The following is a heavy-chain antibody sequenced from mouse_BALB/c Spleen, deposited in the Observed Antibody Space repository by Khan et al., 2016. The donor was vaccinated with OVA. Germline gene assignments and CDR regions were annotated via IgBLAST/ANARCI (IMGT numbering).Heavy chain of an antibody. J-gene: IGHJ1*01. CDR2: INTYTGEP. D-gene: IGHD2-1*01. Sequence: QVQLQQSGPELKKPGETVKISCKASGYTFTNYGMNWVKQAPGKGLKWMGWINTYTGEPTYGDDLKGRFAFSLETSARTAYLQINNLKNEDTATXFCARVGNYWYFDVLGAGTTVTVSS. V-gene: IGHV9-3-1*01. CDR3: ARVGNYWYFDV. CDR1: GYTFTNYG.